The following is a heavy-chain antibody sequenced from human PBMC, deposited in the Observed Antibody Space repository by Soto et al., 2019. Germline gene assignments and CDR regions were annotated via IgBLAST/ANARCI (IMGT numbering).Heavy chain of an antibody. D-gene: IGHD6-25*01. Sequence: PGGSLRLSCTASGFTFSNLAITWVRQAPGKGLEWVSTIDAGGGSTHYADSVKGRFTISRDNSKNTLYLQMNSLRAEDTAVSYCAILSAASGSYWGQGSLVTVSS. CDR1: GFTFSNLA. V-gene: IGHV3-23*01. J-gene: IGHJ4*02. CDR2: IDAGGGST. CDR3: AILSAASGSY.